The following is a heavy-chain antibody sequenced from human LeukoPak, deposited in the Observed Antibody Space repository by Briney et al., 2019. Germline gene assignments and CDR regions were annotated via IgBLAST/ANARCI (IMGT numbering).Heavy chain of an antibody. D-gene: IGHD3-22*01. J-gene: IGHJ1*01. CDR1: GFTFSSYW. CDR2: IKQEGSEK. V-gene: IGHV3-7*01. Sequence: GGSLRLSCAASGFTFSSYWMNWVRQAPGKGLEWVANIKQEGSEKNYVDSVRGRFTISRDNSKNTLYLQMNSLRAEDTAVYYCAREDYDSSGYYYVSLYFQHWGQGTLVTVSS. CDR3: AREDYDSSGYYYVSLYFQH.